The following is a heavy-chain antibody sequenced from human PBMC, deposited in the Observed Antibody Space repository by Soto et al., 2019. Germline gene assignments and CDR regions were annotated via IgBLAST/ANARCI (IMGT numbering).Heavy chain of an antibody. CDR2: IYYSGST. J-gene: IGHJ4*02. V-gene: IGHV4-59*01. CDR3: ASQVAATPGYFDY. CDR1: GGSISSYY. D-gene: IGHD2-15*01. Sequence: SETLSLTCTVSGGSISSYYWSWIRQPPGKGLEWIGYIYYSGSTNYNPSLKSRVTISVDTSKNQFSLKLSSVTAADTAVYYCASQVAATPGYFDYWGQGTLVTVSS.